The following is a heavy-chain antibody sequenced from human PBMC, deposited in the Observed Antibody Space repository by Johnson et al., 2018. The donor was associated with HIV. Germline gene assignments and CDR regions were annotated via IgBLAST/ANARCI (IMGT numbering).Heavy chain of an antibody. V-gene: IGHV3-15*01. CDR1: GFTFTNAW. CDR2: INGKPEGGTP. J-gene: IGHJ3*02. CDR3: ARVRLPDAFDI. Sequence: MLLVESGGGLVKAGGSLRLSCAASGFTFTNAWFTWVRRAQGKGLEWVGRINGKPEGGTPDYAAPGKGRFTISREDSKNTLYLQMNSLRAEDTAVYYCARVRLPDAFDIWGQGTMVTVSS.